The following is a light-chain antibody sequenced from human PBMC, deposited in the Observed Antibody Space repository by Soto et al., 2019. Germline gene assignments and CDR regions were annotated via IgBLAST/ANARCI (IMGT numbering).Light chain of an antibody. CDR2: DAS. CDR1: QSVSSN. Sequence: EIVLTQSPATLSLSPGERATISCRASQSVSSNLAWYQQKPGQPPRLLIYDASNRATGIPARFSGSGAGTDFTLTISRLEPEDFAVYYCQRGDTFGQGTRLEIK. CDR3: QRGDT. J-gene: IGKJ5*01. V-gene: IGKV3-11*01.